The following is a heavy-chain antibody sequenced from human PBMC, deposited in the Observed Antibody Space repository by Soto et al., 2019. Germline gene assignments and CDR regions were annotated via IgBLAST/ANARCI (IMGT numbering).Heavy chain of an antibody. CDR1: GYTFTTYD. CDR2: MNPYNGNT. J-gene: IGHJ4*02. D-gene: IGHD6-25*01. CDR3: ARRKERSGPHYFDY. Sequence: ASVKVTCKASGYTFTTYDIHWVRQVTGQGLEWMGWMNPYNGNTGSTQKFQGRVTMTRNTSISTVYMELTSLRSEDTAVYYCARRKERSGPHYFDYWGQGSLVTVSS. V-gene: IGHV1-8*01.